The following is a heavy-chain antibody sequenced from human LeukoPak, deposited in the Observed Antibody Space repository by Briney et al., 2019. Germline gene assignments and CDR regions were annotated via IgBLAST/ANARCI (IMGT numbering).Heavy chain of an antibody. CDR2: INTYSGDT. Sequence: ASVKVSCKPSGYTFTTYGISWVRQAPGQGLEWMGWINTYSGDTNYAQKLQGRVTMTTDTSTSTAYMELGSLRSDDTAMYYCARDYQYYASGSSKKAFDYWGQGTLVTVSS. V-gene: IGHV1-18*01. D-gene: IGHD3-10*01. CDR3: ARDYQYYASGSSKKAFDY. J-gene: IGHJ4*02. CDR1: GYTFTTYG.